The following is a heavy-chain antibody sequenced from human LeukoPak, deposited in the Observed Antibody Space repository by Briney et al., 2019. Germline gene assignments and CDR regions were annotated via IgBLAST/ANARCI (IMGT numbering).Heavy chain of an antibody. V-gene: IGHV4-59*01. CDR3: ARGGWSLDL. J-gene: IGHJ2*01. CDR2: IYYSGTT. D-gene: IGHD1-26*01. Sequence: SETLSLTCTVSGGSMTGSYWSWIRQSPGKGLEWIGYIYYSGTTNYNPPLKSRVTISVDTSKNQFSLKLTSVIAADTAVYFCARGGWSLDLWGRGTLVAVSS. CDR1: GGSMTGSY.